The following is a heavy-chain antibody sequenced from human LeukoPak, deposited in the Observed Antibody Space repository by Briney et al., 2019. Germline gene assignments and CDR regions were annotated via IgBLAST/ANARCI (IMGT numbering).Heavy chain of an antibody. CDR3: ARDGYCSSTSCQGWFDP. D-gene: IGHD2-2*03. CDR2: IIPIFGTA. CDR1: GGTFSSYA. V-gene: IGHV1-69*13. Sequence: SVKVSCKASGGTFSSYAISWVRQAPGQGLEWMGGIIPIFGTANYAQKFQGRVTITADESTSTAYMELSSLRSEDTAVYYCARDGYCSSTSCQGWFDPWGQGTLVTVSS. J-gene: IGHJ5*02.